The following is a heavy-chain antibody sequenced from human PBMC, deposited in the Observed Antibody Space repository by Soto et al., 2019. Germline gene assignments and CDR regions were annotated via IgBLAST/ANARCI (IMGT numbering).Heavy chain of an antibody. CDR3: ARPWDTAMVSTWNY. D-gene: IGHD5-18*01. CDR1: GFTFSSYS. J-gene: IGHJ4*02. CDR2: INKNGGEK. V-gene: IGHV3-7*03. Sequence: EVQLVESGGGLVQPGGSLRLSCAASGFTFSSYSMSWVRQAPGKGLEWVANINKNGGEKYYVDSVKGRFTISRDNAKNSLYLQMNSLRAEDTAVYYCARPWDTAMVSTWNYWGQRTLVTVSS.